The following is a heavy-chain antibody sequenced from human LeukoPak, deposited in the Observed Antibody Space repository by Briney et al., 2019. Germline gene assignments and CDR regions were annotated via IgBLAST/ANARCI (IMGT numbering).Heavy chain of an antibody. CDR1: EFTFSSYG. CDR3: AREIAAGGTHYYYYYMDV. CDR2: IRYDGSNK. D-gene: IGHD6-13*01. Sequence: GGSLRLSCAASEFTFSSYGMHWVRQAPGKGLEWVAFIRYDGSNKYCADSVKGRFTISRDNAKNSLYLQMNSLRAEDTAVYYCAREIAAGGTHYYYYYMDVWGKGTTVTISS. V-gene: IGHV3-30*02. J-gene: IGHJ6*03.